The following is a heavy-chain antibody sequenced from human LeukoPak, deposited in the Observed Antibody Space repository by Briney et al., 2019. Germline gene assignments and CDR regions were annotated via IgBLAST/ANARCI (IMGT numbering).Heavy chain of an antibody. CDR2: ISAYNGNT. Sequence: GASVKVSCKASGYTFTSYGISWVRQAPGQGLEWMGWISAYNGNTNYAQKLQGRVTMTTDTSTSTAYMAPRSLRSDDTAVYYCARDQGITIFGVVIRDAFDIWGQGTMVTFSS. D-gene: IGHD3-3*01. CDR3: ARDQGITIFGVVIRDAFDI. CDR1: GYTFTSYG. J-gene: IGHJ3*02. V-gene: IGHV1-18*01.